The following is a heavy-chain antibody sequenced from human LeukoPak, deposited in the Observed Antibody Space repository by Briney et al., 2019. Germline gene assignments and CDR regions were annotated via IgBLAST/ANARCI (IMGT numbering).Heavy chain of an antibody. CDR2: IYYSGST. V-gene: IGHV4-39*01. J-gene: IGHJ4*02. CDR3: ASLAVAGLSEGY. Sequence: PSETLSLTCTVSGGSISSDSYYWAWIRQPPGKGLEWIASIYYSGSTYYNPFLKSRVTISVDTSRNQFSLKLSSVTAADTAVYYCASLAVAGLSEGYWGQGTLVIVSS. CDR1: GGSISSDSYY. D-gene: IGHD6-19*01.